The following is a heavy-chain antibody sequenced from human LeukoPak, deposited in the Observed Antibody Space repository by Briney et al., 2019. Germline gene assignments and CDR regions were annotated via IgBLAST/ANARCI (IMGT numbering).Heavy chain of an antibody. CDR1: GYSISSGYY. CDR3: ASSGYSYQGAYFFDY. V-gene: IGHV4-38-2*02. Sequence: SETLSLTCTVSGYSISSGYYWGWIRQPPGKGLEWIGSIHHSGSTYYNPSLKSRVTISVDTSKNQFSLKLSAVTAADTAVYYCASSGYSYQGAYFFDYWGQGTLVTVSS. D-gene: IGHD5-18*01. J-gene: IGHJ4*02. CDR2: IHHSGST.